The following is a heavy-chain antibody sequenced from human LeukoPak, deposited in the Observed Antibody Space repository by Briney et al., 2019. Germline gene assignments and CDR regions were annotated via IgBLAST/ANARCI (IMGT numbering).Heavy chain of an antibody. V-gene: IGHV4-59*01. CDR2: IYYSGST. D-gene: IGHD5-18*01. CDR3: AREGGYSYFDY. CDR1: GGSISSYY. Sequence: SETLSLTCTVSGGSISSYYWSWIRQPPGKGLEWIGYIYYSGSTNYNPSLKSRVTISVDTSKNQFSLKLSPVTAADTAVYYCAREGGYSYFDYWGQGTLVTVSS. J-gene: IGHJ4*02.